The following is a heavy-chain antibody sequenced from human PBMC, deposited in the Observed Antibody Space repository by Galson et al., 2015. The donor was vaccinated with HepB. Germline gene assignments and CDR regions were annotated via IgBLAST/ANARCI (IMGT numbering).Heavy chain of an antibody. CDR3: ARVLALRYFDWLADGGYYGMDV. V-gene: IGHV3-53*01. CDR2: IYSGGST. J-gene: IGHJ6*02. D-gene: IGHD3-9*01. CDR1: GFTVSSNY. Sequence: SLRLSCAASGFTVSSNYMSWVRQAPGKGLEWVSVIYSGGSTYYADSVKGRFTISRDNSKNTLYLQMNSLRAEDTAVYYCARVLALRYFDWLADGGYYGMDVWGQGTTVTVSS.